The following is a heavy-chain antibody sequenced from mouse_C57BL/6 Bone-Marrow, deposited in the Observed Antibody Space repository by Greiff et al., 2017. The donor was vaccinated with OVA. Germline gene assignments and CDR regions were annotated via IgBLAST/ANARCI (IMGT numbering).Heavy chain of an antibody. Sequence: EVKLVESGPGLVKPSQSLSLTCSVTGYSITSGYYWNWIRQFPGNKLEWMGYISYDGSNNYNPSLKNRISITRDTSKNQFFLKLNSVTTEDTATYYCAREGLYYGSRDYYAMDYWGQGTSVTVSS. CDR2: ISYDGSN. J-gene: IGHJ4*01. V-gene: IGHV3-6*01. D-gene: IGHD1-1*01. CDR3: AREGLYYGSRDYYAMDY. CDR1: GYSITSGYY.